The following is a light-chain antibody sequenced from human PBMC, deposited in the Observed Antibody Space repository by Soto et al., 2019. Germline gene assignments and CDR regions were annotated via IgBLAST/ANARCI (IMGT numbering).Light chain of an antibody. J-gene: IGKJ5*01. CDR3: QQYENLPT. CDR2: DAS. CDR1: QNINNY. V-gene: IGKV1-33*01. Sequence: DIQMTQSPSSLSASVGDIVTITCQASQNINNYLNWYQQKPGRVPKLLIYDASNLEAGVPSRFRGSGSGTDFTFTISRLQPEDIATYYCQQYENLPTFGQGTRLEIK.